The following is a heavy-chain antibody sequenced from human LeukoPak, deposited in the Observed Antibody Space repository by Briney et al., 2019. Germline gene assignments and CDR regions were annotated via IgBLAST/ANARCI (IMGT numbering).Heavy chain of an antibody. Sequence: SETLSLTCTVSGGSINNYYRSWIRQPPGKGLEWVGYVFYSGSTSYNPSLKSRVTISVDTSKNQFSLKLNSVTAADTAVYYCARHYYTDAFDYWGQGTLDTVSS. CDR1: GGSINNYY. CDR3: ARHYYTDAFDY. V-gene: IGHV4-59*08. CDR2: VFYSGST. J-gene: IGHJ4*02. D-gene: IGHD3-22*01.